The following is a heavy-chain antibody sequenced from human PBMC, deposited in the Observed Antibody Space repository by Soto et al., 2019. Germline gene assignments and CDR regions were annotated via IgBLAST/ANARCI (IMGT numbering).Heavy chain of an antibody. V-gene: IGHV3-30*18. CDR2: ISYDGSNK. Sequence: PGGSLRLSCAASGFTFSSYGMHWVRQAPGKGLEWVAVISYDGSNKYYADSVKGRFTISRDNSKNTLYLQMNSLRAEDTAVYYCAKDWRLFGDTVASSYYMDVWGKGTTVTVSS. J-gene: IGHJ6*03. CDR1: GFTFSSYG. D-gene: IGHD3-10*02. CDR3: AKDWRLFGDTVASSYYMDV.